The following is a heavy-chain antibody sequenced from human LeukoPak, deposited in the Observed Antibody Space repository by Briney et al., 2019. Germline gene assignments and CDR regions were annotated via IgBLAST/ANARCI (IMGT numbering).Heavy chain of an antibody. CDR2: ISGSGGST. CDR1: GFTFSSYA. CDR3: AKDRANDYSNYGGSYYFDY. D-gene: IGHD4-11*01. V-gene: IGHV3-23*01. J-gene: IGHJ4*02. Sequence: GGSLRLSCAASGFTFSSYAMSWVRQAPGKGLEWVSAISGSGGSTYYADSVKGRFTISRGNSKNTLYLQMNSLRAEDTAVYYCAKDRANDYSNYGGSYYFDYWGQGTLVTVSS.